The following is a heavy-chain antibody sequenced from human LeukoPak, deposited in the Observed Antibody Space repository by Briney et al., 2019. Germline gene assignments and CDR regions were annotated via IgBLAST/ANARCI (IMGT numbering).Heavy chain of an antibody. CDR2: IYPGDSDT. D-gene: IGHD3-22*01. CDR3: ARHGSLKYYYDSSGYNNWFDP. Sequence: GESLKISCKGSGYSFTSYWIGWVRQMPGKGLEWMGIIYPGDSDTRYSPSFQGQVTISADKSISTAYLQWSSLKASDTATYYCARHGSLKYYYDSSGYNNWFDPWGQGTLVTVSS. CDR1: GYSFTSYW. J-gene: IGHJ5*02. V-gene: IGHV5-51*01.